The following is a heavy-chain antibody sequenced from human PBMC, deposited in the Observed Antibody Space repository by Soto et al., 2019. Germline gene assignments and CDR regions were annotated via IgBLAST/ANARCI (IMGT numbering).Heavy chain of an antibody. D-gene: IGHD3-10*01. CDR1: GGTSRSYA. J-gene: IGHJ4*02. V-gene: IGHV1-69*12. CDR3: ARTTMVRGVDEY. Sequence: QVQLVQSGAEVKKPGSSVKVSCNASGGTSRSYAISWVRQAPGQGLEWMGGIIPIFGTANYAQKFQGRVTINADESTSTAYMELSSLRSEDTAVYYCARTTMVRGVDEYWGQGTLVTVSS. CDR2: IIPIFGTA.